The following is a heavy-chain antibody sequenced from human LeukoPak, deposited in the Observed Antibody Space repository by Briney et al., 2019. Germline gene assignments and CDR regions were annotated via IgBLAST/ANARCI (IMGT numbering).Heavy chain of an antibody. CDR3: AREGGGSVWYFDL. CDR2: ISANYGNT. Sequence: ASVKVSCKASGYTFTTYGFSWVRQAPGQGLEWMGWISANYGNTKYTQKFQDRVTMATDTSTNTAYMELRSLRSDDTAVYYCAREGGGSVWYFDLWGRGTLVTVSS. CDR1: GYTFTTYG. J-gene: IGHJ2*01. D-gene: IGHD6-25*01. V-gene: IGHV1-18*01.